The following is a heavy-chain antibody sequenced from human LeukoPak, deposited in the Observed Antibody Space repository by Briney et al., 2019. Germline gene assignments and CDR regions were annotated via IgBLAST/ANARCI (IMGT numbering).Heavy chain of an antibody. Sequence: ASVKVSCKASGGTFSSYAISWVRQAPGQGLEWMGGIIPIFGTANYAQKFQGRVTMTRDMSTSTVYMELSRLRSDYTAVYYCARSYTSQQPRNYYYYYMDVWGKGTTVTVSS. CDR3: ARSYTSQQPRNYYYYYMDV. CDR1: GGTFSSYA. V-gene: IGHV1-69*05. CDR2: IIPIFGTA. D-gene: IGHD2-2*02. J-gene: IGHJ6*03.